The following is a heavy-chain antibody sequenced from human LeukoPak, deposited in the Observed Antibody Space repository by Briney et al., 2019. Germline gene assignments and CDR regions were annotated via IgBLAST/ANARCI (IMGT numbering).Heavy chain of an antibody. CDR1: GGSISSGAYS. CDR2: ISHSGST. J-gene: IGHJ2*01. CDR3: ARYSSTWPYWYLDL. Sequence: PSETLSLTYAVSGGSISSGAYSWSWIRQPPGKGLEWIGYISHSGSTYYNPSLKSRVTISVDRSKNQFSLTLTSVTAADTAVYFCARYSSTWPYWYLDLWGRGTLVTVSS. D-gene: IGHD6-13*01. V-gene: IGHV4-30-2*01.